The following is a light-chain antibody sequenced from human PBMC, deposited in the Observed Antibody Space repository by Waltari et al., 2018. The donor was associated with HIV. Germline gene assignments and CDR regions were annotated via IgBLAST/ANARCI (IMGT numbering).Light chain of an antibody. V-gene: IGLV1-51*01. J-gene: IGLJ3*02. CDR1: SSNIGTNY. CDR2: DNN. CDR3: GTWDTSLTAWV. Sequence: QSLLTQPPSVSAAPGQKVTIPCSGRSSNIGTNYVSWYQPLPGTAPKLLIYDNNTRPSGIPDRFSGSKSGTSATLGITGLQTGDEADYYCGTWDTSLTAWVFGGGTSLTLL.